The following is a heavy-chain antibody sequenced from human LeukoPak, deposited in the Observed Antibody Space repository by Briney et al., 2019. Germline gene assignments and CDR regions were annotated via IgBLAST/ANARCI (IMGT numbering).Heavy chain of an antibody. J-gene: IGHJ4*02. D-gene: IGHD6-19*01. Sequence: GGSLRLSCAASGFTFSNAWMSWVRQAPGKGLEWVGRIKSKTDGGTTDYAAPVKGRFTISRDDSKNTLYLQMNSLKTEDTAVYYCTTDSRWAGIAVTKGDSWGQGTLVTVSS. V-gene: IGHV3-15*01. CDR3: TTDSRWAGIAVTKGDS. CDR2: IKSKTDGGTT. CDR1: GFTFSNAW.